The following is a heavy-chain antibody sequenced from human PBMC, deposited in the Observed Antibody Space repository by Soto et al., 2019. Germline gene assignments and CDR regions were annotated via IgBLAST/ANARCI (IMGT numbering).Heavy chain of an antibody. CDR3: AREGPYDSSTTVPYFDY. CDR2: IIPIFGTA. J-gene: IGHJ4*02. D-gene: IGHD3-22*01. V-gene: IGHV1-69*13. Sequence: ASVKVSCKASGGTFSSYAISWVRQAPGQGLEWMGGIIPIFGTANYAQKFQGRVTITADESTSTAYMELSSLRSEDTAVYYCAREGPYDSSTTVPYFDYWGQGTLVTVSS. CDR1: GGTFSSYA.